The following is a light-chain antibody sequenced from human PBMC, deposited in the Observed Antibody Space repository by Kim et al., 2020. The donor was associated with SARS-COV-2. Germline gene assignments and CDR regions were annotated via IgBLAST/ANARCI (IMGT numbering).Light chain of an antibody. J-gene: IGLJ1*01. CDR2: ENN. CDR1: SGSIAGNY. V-gene: IGLV6-57*03. Sequence: GKTVTISCTRSSGSIAGNYVHWYQQRPNSAPTTVIYENNERPSGVPDRLSGSIDSSSNSASLTISGLKTEDEADYYCQSYDGATYVFGTGTKVTVL. CDR3: QSYDGATYV.